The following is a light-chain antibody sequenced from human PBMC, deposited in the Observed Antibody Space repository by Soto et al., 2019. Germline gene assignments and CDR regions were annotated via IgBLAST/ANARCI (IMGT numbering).Light chain of an antibody. J-gene: IGLJ2*01. Sequence: QSALTQPASVSGSPGQSITISCTGTSSDVGSYNLVSWYQQHPGKAPKLMIYEGSNRPSGVSYRFSGSKSGNTASLTISGLQAEDEADYYCCSYAGSSTFVLFGGGTKLTVL. CDR3: CSYAGSSTFVL. V-gene: IGLV2-23*03. CDR1: SSDVGSYNL. CDR2: EGS.